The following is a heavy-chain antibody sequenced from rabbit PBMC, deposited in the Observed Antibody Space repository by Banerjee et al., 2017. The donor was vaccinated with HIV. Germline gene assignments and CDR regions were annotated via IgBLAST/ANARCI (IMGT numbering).Heavy chain of an antibody. D-gene: IGHD8-1*01. CDR1: GFDFSSNA. CDR2: IYAGSSGST. CDR3: ARRIGSSPYGSFSL. Sequence: QSLEESGGGLVQPEGSLTLTCTASGFDFSSNAMCWVRQAPGKGLEWIACIYAGSSGSTWYASWAKGRFTISKTSSTTVTLQMTSLTAADTATYFCARRIGSSPYGSFSLRGPGTLVTVS. V-gene: IGHV1S40*01. J-gene: IGHJ4*01.